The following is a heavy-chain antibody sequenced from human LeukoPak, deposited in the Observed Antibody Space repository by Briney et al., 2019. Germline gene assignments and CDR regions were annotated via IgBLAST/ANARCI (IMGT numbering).Heavy chain of an antibody. Sequence: SETLSLTCTVSGGSISSGSYYWSWIRQPAGKGLEWIGRIYTSGSTNYNPSLKSRVTVSIDTSKSQFALKLTSVTAADTAVYYCARGRNNFRYWGQGTLVTVSS. CDR1: GGSISSGSYY. D-gene: IGHD1-1*01. V-gene: IGHV4-61*02. CDR2: IYTSGST. CDR3: ARGRNNFRY. J-gene: IGHJ4*02.